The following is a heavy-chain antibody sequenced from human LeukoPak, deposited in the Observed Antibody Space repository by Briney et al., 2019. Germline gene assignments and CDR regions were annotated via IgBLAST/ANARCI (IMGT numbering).Heavy chain of an antibody. V-gene: IGHV6-1*01. Sequence: SQTLSLTCAISGDSVSSNSAAWNWIRHSPSRGLEWLGRTYYRAKWYNDYAVSVKSRITINPDTSKNQFSLQLNSVTPEDTAVYYCARAGWLVRGGDFDYWGQGTLVTVSS. D-gene: IGHD6-19*01. J-gene: IGHJ4*02. CDR2: TYYRAKWYN. CDR3: ARAGWLVRGGDFDY. CDR1: GDSVSSNSAA.